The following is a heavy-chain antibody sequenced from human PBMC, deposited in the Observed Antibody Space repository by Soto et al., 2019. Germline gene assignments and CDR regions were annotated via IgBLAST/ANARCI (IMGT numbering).Heavy chain of an antibody. CDR2: ISTSAGNT. CDR3: AKSGSHSYFDY. Sequence: EVYLLESGGGWVNPGGSRRLSLAASEFPLRSYAMTGVRRAQGKGLEWVSSISTSAGNTYYADSVKGRFTISRDNSKNTLYLQMNSLRADDTAIYYCAKSGSHSYFDYWGQGTLVTVSS. D-gene: IGHD1-26*01. J-gene: IGHJ4*02. V-gene: IGHV3-23*01. CDR1: EFPLRSYA.